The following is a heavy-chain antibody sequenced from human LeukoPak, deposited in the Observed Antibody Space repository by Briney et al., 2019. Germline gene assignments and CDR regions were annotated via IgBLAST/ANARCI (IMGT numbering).Heavy chain of an antibody. V-gene: IGHV3-7*03. CDR2: MKADGSGK. CDR1: GFTLSTYW. CDR3: ARGDFDY. J-gene: IGHJ4*02. Sequence: GGSLRLPCAASGFTLSTYWMSWVRQAPGKGLEWVANMKADGSGKYYVDSVKGRFTISRDNAKNSLYLEMSSLRAEDTAVYYCARGDFDYWGQGILVTVSS.